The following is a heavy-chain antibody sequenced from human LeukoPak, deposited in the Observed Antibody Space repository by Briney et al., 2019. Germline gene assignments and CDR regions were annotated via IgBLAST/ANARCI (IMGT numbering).Heavy chain of an antibody. CDR1: GYSLPSLW. J-gene: IGHJ4*02. CDR3: ARPNYYDSSGYPWAPFSY. CDR2: IYSGYSDT. D-gene: IGHD3-22*01. Sequence: GESLKISRNGPGYSLPSLWLGLVRQMPGKGLGLVWIIYSGYSDTRYSPSFQGRVTISADKSVSTAYLQWSSLKASDSARYYCARPNYYDSSGYPWAPFSYWGQGTLVTVSS. V-gene: IGHV5-51*01.